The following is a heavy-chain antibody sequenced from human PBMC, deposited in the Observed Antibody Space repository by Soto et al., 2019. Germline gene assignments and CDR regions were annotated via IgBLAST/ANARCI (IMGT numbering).Heavy chain of an antibody. CDR1: GGSISSGGYY. CDR2: IYHSGTT. Sequence: QVQLQESGPGLVKPSQTLSLTCTVSGGSISSGGYYWSWIRQQPGKGLEWIGYIYHSGTTYYNPSLKSRVTISVDTSKNQFSLKLTSVTAADTAVYYCARVRGNPLLGWFDPWVQGTLVTVSS. CDR3: ARVRGNPLLGWFDP. J-gene: IGHJ5*02. V-gene: IGHV4-31*03. D-gene: IGHD2-2*01.